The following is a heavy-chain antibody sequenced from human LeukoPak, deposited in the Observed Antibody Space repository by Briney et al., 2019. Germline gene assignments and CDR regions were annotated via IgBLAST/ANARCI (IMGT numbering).Heavy chain of an antibody. J-gene: IGHJ4*02. D-gene: IGHD7-27*01. CDR2: ISYDGSNK. V-gene: IGHV3-30*18. CDR1: GFTFSSYG. CDR3: AKGRLTGDFFDY. Sequence: GGSLRLSCAASGFTFSSYGMHWVRQAPGKGLEWVAVISYDGSNKYYADSVKGRFTISRDNSKNTLYLQMNSLRAEDTAVYYCAKGRLTGDFFDYWGQGTLVTVSS.